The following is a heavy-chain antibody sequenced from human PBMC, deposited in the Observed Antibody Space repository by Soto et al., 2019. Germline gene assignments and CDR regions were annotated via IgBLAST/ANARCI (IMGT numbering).Heavy chain of an antibody. CDR3: AASAVVAAHY. Sequence: GGSLRLSCAASAFTFSDYYMGWIRQAPGKGLEWLSYISGNGNTIYYADSVKGRFTVSRDIAKNLLYLQMNSLRAEDTAVYYCAASAVVAAHYWGQGALVTVSS. J-gene: IGHJ4*02. D-gene: IGHD2-15*01. V-gene: IGHV3-11*01. CDR1: AFTFSDYY. CDR2: ISGNGNTI.